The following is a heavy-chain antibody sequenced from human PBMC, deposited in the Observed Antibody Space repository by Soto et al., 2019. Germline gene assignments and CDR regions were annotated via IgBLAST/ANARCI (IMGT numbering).Heavy chain of an antibody. CDR3: ARDSTRFTYYYDSSGSGRAFDI. J-gene: IGHJ3*02. D-gene: IGHD3-22*01. CDR2: IYYSGST. V-gene: IGHV4-59*01. Sequence: PSETPSLTCTVSGGSISSYYWSWIRQPPGKGLEWIGYIYYSGSTNYNPSLKSRVTISVDTSKNQFSLKLSSVTAADTAVYYCARDSTRFTYYYDSSGSGRAFDIWGQGTMVTVSS. CDR1: GGSISSYY.